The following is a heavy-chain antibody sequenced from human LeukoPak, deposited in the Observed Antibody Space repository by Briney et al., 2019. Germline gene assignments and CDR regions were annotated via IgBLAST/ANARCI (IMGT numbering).Heavy chain of an antibody. CDR2: ISGGGGST. V-gene: IGHV3-23*01. Sequence: GGSLRLSCAASGFTFSSYAMNWVRQAPGKGLEWVSVISGGGGSTYYADSVKGRFTISRDNSKNTLYLQMNSLRAEDTAVYYCASLTARDYWGQGTLVTVSS. J-gene: IGHJ4*02. CDR3: ASLTARDY. D-gene: IGHD3-16*01. CDR1: GFTFSSYA.